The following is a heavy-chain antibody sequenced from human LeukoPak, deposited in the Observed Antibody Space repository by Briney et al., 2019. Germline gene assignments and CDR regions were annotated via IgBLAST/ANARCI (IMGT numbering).Heavy chain of an antibody. CDR3: ARDPDRGGYSMFDY. CDR2: ISSSSSYI. Sequence: GGSLRLSCAASVFTFSSYSMNWVRQAPGKGLEWGASISSSSSYIYYADSVKGRFTISRDNAKNSLYLQMNSLRAEDTAVYYCARDPDRGGYSMFDYWGQGTLVTVSS. V-gene: IGHV3-21*01. CDR1: VFTFSSYS. D-gene: IGHD3-22*01. J-gene: IGHJ4*02.